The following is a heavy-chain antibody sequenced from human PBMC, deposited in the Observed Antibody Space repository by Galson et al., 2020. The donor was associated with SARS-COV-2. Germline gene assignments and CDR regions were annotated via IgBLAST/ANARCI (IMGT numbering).Heavy chain of an antibody. Sequence: GESLKTSSAASEFTFSSYSMNWVRQAPGKGLEWVSSITSSSSYIYYADSVKGRFTTSSDNAKTSLYLQMNSLRAEDTAVYYWAGGSSGWSDPVDIWCHATLVTVSS. J-gene: IGHJ3*02. CDR2: ITSSSSYI. V-gene: IGHV3-21*01. CDR3: AGGSSGWSDPVDI. CDR1: EFTFSSYS. D-gene: IGHD6-19*01.